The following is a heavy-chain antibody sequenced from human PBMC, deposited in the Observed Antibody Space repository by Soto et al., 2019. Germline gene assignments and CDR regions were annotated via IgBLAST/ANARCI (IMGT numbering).Heavy chain of an antibody. CDR1: GYTFTDFG. CDR3: AREMPGYCSNSACLPGY. V-gene: IGHV1-18*01. J-gene: IGHJ4*02. Sequence: ASVKVSCKASGYTFTDFGLIWVRQAPGQGPEWMGWVSAYNGNTNYAQKLQGRVTMTRDTSTSTAYMELRSLRSDDTAMYYCAREMPGYCSNSACLPGYWGQGTLVTVSS. D-gene: IGHD2-2*03. CDR2: VSAYNGNT.